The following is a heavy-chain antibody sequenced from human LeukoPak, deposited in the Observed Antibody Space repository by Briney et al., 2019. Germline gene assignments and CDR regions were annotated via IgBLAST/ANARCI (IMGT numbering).Heavy chain of an antibody. D-gene: IGHD2-15*01. CDR2: IYHSGST. CDR1: GYSISSGYY. Sequence: PSETLSLTCTVSGYSISSGYYWGWIRQPPGKGLEWIGSIYHSGSTYYNPSLKSRVTISVDTSKNQFSLKLSSVTAADTAVYYCARVIISIADIAFPTSWGQGTLVTVSS. J-gene: IGHJ4*02. CDR3: ARVIISIADIAFPTS. V-gene: IGHV4-38-2*02.